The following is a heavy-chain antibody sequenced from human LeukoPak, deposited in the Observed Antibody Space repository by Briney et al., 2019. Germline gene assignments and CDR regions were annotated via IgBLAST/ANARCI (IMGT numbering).Heavy chain of an antibody. Sequence: SETLSLTCAVYGGSFSGHYWTWIRQPPGKGLEWIGEINHSGSTTYNPSLNSRVTISVDTSKNQFSLRPSSVTAADTAVYYCARPRYGSGSLDSWGQGTLVTVSS. D-gene: IGHD3-10*01. CDR1: GGSFSGHY. V-gene: IGHV4-34*01. CDR2: INHSGST. J-gene: IGHJ4*02. CDR3: ARPRYGSGSLDS.